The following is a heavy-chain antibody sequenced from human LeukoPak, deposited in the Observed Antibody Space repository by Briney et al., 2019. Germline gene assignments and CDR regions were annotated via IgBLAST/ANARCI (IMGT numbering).Heavy chain of an antibody. D-gene: IGHD2-2*01. CDR3: ARGIVPAAFDF. Sequence: PGGSLRLSCAASGFTFSSYGMHWVRQAPGKGLEWVAVIWYDGSNKYYADSVKGRFTISRDNSKNTLYLHMSSLRVEDTAVYYCARGIVPAAFDFWGQGTLVTVSS. J-gene: IGHJ4*02. V-gene: IGHV3-33*01. CDR1: GFTFSSYG. CDR2: IWYDGSNK.